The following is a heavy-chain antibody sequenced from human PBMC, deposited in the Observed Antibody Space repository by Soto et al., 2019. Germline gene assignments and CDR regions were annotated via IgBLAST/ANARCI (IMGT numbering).Heavy chain of an antibody. Sequence: KSSETLSLTCTVSGGSISSYYWSWIRQPPGKGLEWIGYIYYSGSTNYNPSLKSRVTISVDTSKNQFSLKLSSVTAADTAVYYCARVSGSGWYGYYYYYMDVWGKGTTVTVSS. CDR2: IYYSGST. CDR1: GGSISSYY. V-gene: IGHV4-59*01. D-gene: IGHD6-19*01. J-gene: IGHJ6*03. CDR3: ARVSGSGWYGYYYYYMDV.